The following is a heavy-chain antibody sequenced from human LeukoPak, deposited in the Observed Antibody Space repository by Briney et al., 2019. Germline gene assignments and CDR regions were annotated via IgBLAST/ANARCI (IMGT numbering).Heavy chain of an antibody. CDR1: GGSINTYY. J-gene: IGHJ4*02. V-gene: IGHV4-59*13. Sequence: SETLSLTCTVSGGSINTYYWSWIRQPPGKGLEWIGYIYYSGSTNYNPSLKSRVTISVDTSKNQFSLKLSSVTAADTAVYYCARGDPNVDYWGQGTLVTVSS. CDR3: ARGDPNVDY. CDR2: IYYSGST.